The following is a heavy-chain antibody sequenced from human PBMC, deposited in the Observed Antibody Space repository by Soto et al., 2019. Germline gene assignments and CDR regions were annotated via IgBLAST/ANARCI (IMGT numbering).Heavy chain of an antibody. V-gene: IGHV3-30-3*01. CDR1: GFTISSYA. Sequence: QVQLEESGGGVVQPGRSLRLSCAASGFTISSYAMHWVRQAPGKGLEWVAVISYDGSNKYYADSVKGRFTISRDNSKNTLYLQMNSLRAEDTAVYYCARGPTSPYSYYGMDVWGQGTTVTVSS. CDR3: ARGPTSPYSYYGMDV. CDR2: ISYDGSNK. J-gene: IGHJ6*02.